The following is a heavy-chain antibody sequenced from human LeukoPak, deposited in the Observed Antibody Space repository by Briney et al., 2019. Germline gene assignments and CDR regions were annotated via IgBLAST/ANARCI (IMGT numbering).Heavy chain of an antibody. CDR3: AKDVGSSITARRAFDY. J-gene: IGHJ4*02. CDR2: ISGSCANT. V-gene: IGHV3-23*01. CDR1: GFTFSSNA. Sequence: PGGSLRLSCAASGFTFSSNAMSWVRQAPGKGLEWVSSISGSCANTYYADSVKGRFTIYRDDSKNTLYLQMNSLRAEDTAIYYCAKDVGSSITARRAFDYWGQGTLVTVSS. D-gene: IGHD6-6*01.